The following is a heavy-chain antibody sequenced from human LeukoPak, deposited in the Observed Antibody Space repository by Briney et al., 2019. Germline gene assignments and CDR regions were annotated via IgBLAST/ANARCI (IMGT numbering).Heavy chain of an antibody. Sequence: GGSLRLSCAASGFPFSSYAMSWVRQAPGTGLERVSAISGYDGRTYYSDSVKGRFTISRDNSRNTLYLQMSSLRAEDTAVYYCARFASGPECTAGKCPFDLWGQGALVSVSS. CDR1: GFPFSSYA. V-gene: IGHV3-23*01. D-gene: IGHD2-8*02. J-gene: IGHJ4*02. CDR3: ARFASGPECTAGKCPFDL. CDR2: ISGYDGRT.